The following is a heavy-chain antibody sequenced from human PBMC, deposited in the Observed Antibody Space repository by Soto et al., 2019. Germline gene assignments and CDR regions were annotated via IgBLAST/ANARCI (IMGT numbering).Heavy chain of an antibody. CDR2: ISSSSSST. Sequence: PGGSLRLSCAASGFTFSSYSMNWVRQAPGKGLEWVSSISSSSSSTYYADSVKGRFTISRDNSKNTLYLQMNSLRAEDTAVYYCAKAELRRGINWFDPWGQGTLVTVSS. J-gene: IGHJ5*02. V-gene: IGHV3-23*01. CDR1: GFTFSSYS. CDR3: AKAELRRGINWFDP. D-gene: IGHD1-7*01.